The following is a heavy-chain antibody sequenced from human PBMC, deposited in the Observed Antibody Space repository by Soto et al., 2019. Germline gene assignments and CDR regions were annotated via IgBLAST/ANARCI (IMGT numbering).Heavy chain of an antibody. V-gene: IGHV3-9*01. D-gene: IGHD5-12*01. Sequence: EVQLVESGGGLVQPGRSLRLSCAASGFTFDDYAMHWVRQAPGKGLEWVSSISWGSANIGYADSVRGRFTISRDNAKNSLYLQMNSLRPEDTALYYCAKPRAGYADGFYPWGQGTLVTVSS. CDR2: ISWGSANI. CDR1: GFTFDDYA. CDR3: AKPRAGYADGFYP. J-gene: IGHJ5*02.